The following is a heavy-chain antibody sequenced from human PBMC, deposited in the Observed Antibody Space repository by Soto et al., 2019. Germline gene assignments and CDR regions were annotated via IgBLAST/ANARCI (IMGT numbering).Heavy chain of an antibody. J-gene: IGHJ4*02. CDR2: IIPIFGTA. CDR3: ARELPSSYSSSWYVFDY. Sequence: SVKVSCKASGGTFSSYAISWVRQAPGQGLEWMGGIIPIFGTANYAQKFQGRVTITADESTSTAYMELSSLRSEDTAVYYCARELPSSYSSSWYVFDYWGQGTLVTVSS. D-gene: IGHD6-13*01. V-gene: IGHV1-69*13. CDR1: GGTFSSYA.